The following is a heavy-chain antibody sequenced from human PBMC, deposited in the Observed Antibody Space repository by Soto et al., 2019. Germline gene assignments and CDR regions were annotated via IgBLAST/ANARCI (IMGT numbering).Heavy chain of an antibody. Sequence: EVQLVESGGGLVQPGRSLRLSCAASGFTFDDYAMHWVRQAPGKGLEWVSGISWNSGSIGYADSVKGRFTISRDNAKNSLYLQMNSQRAEDTALYYCAKDMSSFYGDYAFDLWGRGTLVTVSS. CDR1: GFTFDDYA. D-gene: IGHD4-17*01. CDR2: ISWNSGSI. V-gene: IGHV3-9*01. J-gene: IGHJ2*01. CDR3: AKDMSSFYGDYAFDL.